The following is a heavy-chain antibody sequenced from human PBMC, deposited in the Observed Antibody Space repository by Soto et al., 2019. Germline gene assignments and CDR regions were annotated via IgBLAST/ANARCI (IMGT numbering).Heavy chain of an antibody. V-gene: IGHV6-1*01. CDR2: TYYRSQWYY. J-gene: IGHJ5*02. CDR3: ARGAHKSAWS. Sequence: SQTLSLTCAISGDSVSSNSAAWHWIRQSPSRGLEWLGRTYYRSQWYYDYAVSIRSRIIISPDSSKNQLSLQLSSVTPEDTAVYHCARGAHKSAWSWGQGTLVTVSS. D-gene: IGHD6-19*01. CDR1: GDSVSSNSAA.